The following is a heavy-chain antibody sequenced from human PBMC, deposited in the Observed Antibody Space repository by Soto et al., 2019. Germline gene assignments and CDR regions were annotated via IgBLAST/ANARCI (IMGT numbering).Heavy chain of an antibody. Sequence: GGSLRLSCAASGFTFSSYSMNWVRQAPGRWLEWVSPISSSSSYIYYADSVKGRFTISRDNAKISLYLQMNSLRAEDTAVYYCVSWFVVIIKTPGYYYGMAAWGQGX. CDR1: GFTFSSYS. J-gene: IGHJ6*02. D-gene: IGHD2-15*01. CDR3: VSWFVVIIKTPGYYYGMAA. V-gene: IGHV3-21*01. CDR2: ISSSSSYI.